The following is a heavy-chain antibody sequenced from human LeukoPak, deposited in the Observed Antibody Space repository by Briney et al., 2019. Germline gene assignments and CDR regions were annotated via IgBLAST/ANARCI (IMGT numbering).Heavy chain of an antibody. CDR3: ARGQRAHVEWSSYMDV. V-gene: IGHV3-7*01. J-gene: IGHJ6*03. D-gene: IGHD3-3*01. CDR1: GFTFSSSW. Sequence: GGSLRLSCVASGFTFSSSWMTWVRQAPGKGLEWVASIREDGSQKTAVDSVRGRFTISRDNAKNSVYLQMNNLRAEDTAVYYCARGQRAHVEWSSYMDVWGKGTTVTVSS. CDR2: IREDGSQK.